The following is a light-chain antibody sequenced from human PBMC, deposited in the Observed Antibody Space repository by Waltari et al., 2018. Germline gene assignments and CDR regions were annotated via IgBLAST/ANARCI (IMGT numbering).Light chain of an antibody. J-gene: IGKJ5*01. CDR2: DAS. V-gene: IGKV1D-12*01. CDR3: QETNTFPIT. Sequence: DIQMTQSPSSVSASVGDTVTFTCRASQDISNQLTWYQQKPGKAPKFLIYDASTLESGVPSRFSGSGSGTDFTLTVRSLQPEDFATYYCQETNTFPITFGQGTRLEIK. CDR1: QDISNQ.